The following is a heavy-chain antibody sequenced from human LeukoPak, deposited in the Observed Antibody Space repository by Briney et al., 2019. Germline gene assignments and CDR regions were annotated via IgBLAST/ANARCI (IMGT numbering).Heavy chain of an antibody. V-gene: IGHV1-8*03. J-gene: IGHJ6*03. CDR3: ARGGITGTDAEYYYYYMDV. Sequence: ASVKVSCKTSGYTFTRYDINWVRQATGQRLEWMGWMNPNTGHTAYAPKFQGRVTFTRNTSVNTAYMELDILISEDTAVYFCARGGITGTDAEYYYYYMDVWGKGTTVTVSS. CDR1: GYTFTRYD. CDR2: MNPNTGHT. D-gene: IGHD1-7*01.